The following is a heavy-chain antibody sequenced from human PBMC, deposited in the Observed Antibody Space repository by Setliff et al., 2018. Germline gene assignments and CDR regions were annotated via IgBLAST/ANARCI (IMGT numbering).Heavy chain of an antibody. J-gene: IGHJ6*02. CDR2: FDPEDEET. D-gene: IGHD3-3*01. CDR1: GYRLIEVS. Sequence: ASVKVSCKVSGYRLIEVSMHWVRQAPGKGLEWMGGFDPEDEETIYAQKFQGRVTMTEDTSTDTAYMELSSLKSEDTAVYYCARGRERDYNFWSGYYTYYYYGMDVWGQGTTVTVSS. CDR3: ARGRERDYNFWSGYYTYYYYGMDV. V-gene: IGHV1-24*01.